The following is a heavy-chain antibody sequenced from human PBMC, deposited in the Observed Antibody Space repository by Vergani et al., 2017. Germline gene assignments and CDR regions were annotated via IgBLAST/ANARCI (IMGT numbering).Heavy chain of an antibody. CDR3: ARDSRYCXSTSCYVGRDWFDP. Sequence: QVQLVQSGAEVKKPGASVKVSCKASGYTFTSYYMHWVRQAPGQGLEWMGIINPSGGSTSYAQKFQGGVTMTRDTSTSTVYMELSSLRSEDTAVYYCARDSRYCXSTSCYVGRDWFDPWGQGTLVTVSS. D-gene: IGHD2-2*01. CDR2: INPSGGST. V-gene: IGHV1-46*01. J-gene: IGHJ5*02. CDR1: GYTFTSYY.